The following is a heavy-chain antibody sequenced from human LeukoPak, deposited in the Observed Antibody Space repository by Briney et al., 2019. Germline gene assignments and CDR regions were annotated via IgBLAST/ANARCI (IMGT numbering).Heavy chain of an antibody. V-gene: IGHV3-30*02. J-gene: IGHJ3*02. D-gene: IGHD3-22*01. CDR1: GFTFSSYG. Sequence: PGGSLRLSCAASGFTFSSYGMHWVRQAPGKGLEWVAFIRADGSNKYYADSVKGRSTISRDNAKNSLYLQMNSLRAEDTAVYYCARVSSGYSFGDAFDIWGQGTMVTVSS. CDR3: ARVSSGYSFGDAFDI. CDR2: IRADGSNK.